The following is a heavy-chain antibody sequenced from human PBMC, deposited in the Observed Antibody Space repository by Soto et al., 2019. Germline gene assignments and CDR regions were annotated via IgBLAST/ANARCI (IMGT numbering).Heavy chain of an antibody. Sequence: GASVKVSCKVSGSTLIEFAIHWVRQTRGKGLEWMGGFDPEDGETIYAQKFQGRVTMTEDTSTDTAYMELSSLRSEDTAVYYCATAGPYYYDSSGYPGDYFDYWGQGTLVTVSS. D-gene: IGHD3-22*01. J-gene: IGHJ4*02. CDR3: ATAGPYYYDSSGYPGDYFDY. CDR2: FDPEDGET. V-gene: IGHV1-24*01. CDR1: GSTLIEFA.